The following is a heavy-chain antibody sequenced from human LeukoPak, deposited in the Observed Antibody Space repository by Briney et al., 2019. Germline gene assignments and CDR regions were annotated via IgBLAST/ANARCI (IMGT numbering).Heavy chain of an antibody. Sequence: GGSLRLSCAVSGFSFSSSWMSWVRQAPGKGLEWVANIKQDDSEKYYVDSVKGRFTISRDNAKNSLYLQMNSLRAEDTAVYYCARDTAGFDFWGQGTLVTVSS. V-gene: IGHV3-7*01. CDR2: IKQDDSEK. CDR3: ARDTAGFDF. J-gene: IGHJ4*02. CDR1: GFSFSSSW. D-gene: IGHD5-18*01.